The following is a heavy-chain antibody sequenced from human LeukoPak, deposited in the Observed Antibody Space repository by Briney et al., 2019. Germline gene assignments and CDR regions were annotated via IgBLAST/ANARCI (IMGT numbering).Heavy chain of an antibody. V-gene: IGHV3-23*01. J-gene: IGHJ6*02. Sequence: GGSPRLSCEASGFTFSSYAMSWVRQAPGKGLEWVSAISGSGGSTYYADSVKGRFTISRDNSKNSLYLQMNSLRAEDTAVYYCARCVRFLEWHYYYYGMDVWGQGTTVTVSS. CDR2: ISGSGGST. CDR1: GFTFSSYA. CDR3: ARCVRFLEWHYYYYGMDV. D-gene: IGHD3-3*01.